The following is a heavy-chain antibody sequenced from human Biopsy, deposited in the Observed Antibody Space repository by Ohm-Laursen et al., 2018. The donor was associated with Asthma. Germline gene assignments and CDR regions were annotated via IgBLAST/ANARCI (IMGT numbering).Heavy chain of an antibody. CDR1: GASITTSPSY. J-gene: IGHJ4*02. D-gene: IGHD5-18*01. V-gene: IGHV4-31*01. CDR2: IYYSGET. Sequence: SQTLSLTCTVSGASITTSPSYWSWLRLLPGKGLEWIGCIYYSGETFFNPSLKNLPFMSLDSSKNQFSLKMTSVTVADTAVYFCARNLPGYTYGPFEDWGQGTLVTVSS. CDR3: ARNLPGYTYGPFED.